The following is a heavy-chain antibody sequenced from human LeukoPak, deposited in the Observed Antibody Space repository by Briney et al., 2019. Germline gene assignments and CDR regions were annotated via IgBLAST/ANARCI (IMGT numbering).Heavy chain of an antibody. D-gene: IGHD5-18*01. CDR3: ARGKNKNMATAIDY. Sequence: PGGSLRLSCAASGFTFSDHALHWVRQTPGKGLEWLTLISYDGRSKYYADSVRGRFTVSRDNSKNTLDLQMNAVRPEDTAVYYCARGKNKNMATAIDYWGQGTLATVSS. CDR1: GFTFSDHA. CDR2: ISYDGRSK. J-gene: IGHJ4*02. V-gene: IGHV3-30*04.